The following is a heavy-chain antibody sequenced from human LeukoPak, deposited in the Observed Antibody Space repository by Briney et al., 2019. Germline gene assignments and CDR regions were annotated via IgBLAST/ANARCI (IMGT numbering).Heavy chain of an antibody. D-gene: IGHD6-19*01. J-gene: IGHJ4*02. CDR2: INPTGGST. V-gene: IGHV1-46*01. CDR3: ARDQGSGSRIFDY. Sequence: ASVKVSCKASGYTFTNYYMHRVRQAPGRGLEWMGIINPTGGSTSYAQNFQGRVIVTRDTSTSTVYTELSSLRSEDTAVYYCARDQGSGSRIFDYWGQGTLVTVSS. CDR1: GYTFTNYY.